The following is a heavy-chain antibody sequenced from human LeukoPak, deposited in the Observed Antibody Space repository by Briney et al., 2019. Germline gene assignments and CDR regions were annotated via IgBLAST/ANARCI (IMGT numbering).Heavy chain of an antibody. Sequence: GGSLRLSCAASGFTFDDYAMHWVRQAPGKGLEWVSGISWNSGSIGYADSVKGRFTISRDNAKNSLYLQMNSLRAEDTALYYCAKGQWDSSGYGAFDIWGQGTMVTVSS. CDR1: GFTFDDYA. CDR3: AKGQWDSSGYGAFDI. J-gene: IGHJ3*02. V-gene: IGHV3-9*01. CDR2: ISWNSGSI. D-gene: IGHD3-22*01.